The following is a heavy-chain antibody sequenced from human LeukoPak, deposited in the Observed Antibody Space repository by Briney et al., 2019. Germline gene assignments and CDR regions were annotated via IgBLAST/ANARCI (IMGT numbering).Heavy chain of an antibody. V-gene: IGHV4-39*01. CDR1: GGSISSRSYY. J-gene: IGHJ5*02. Sequence: SETLSLTCAVSGGSISSRSYYWGWIRQPPGKGLECIGSISYSGSTFYNPSLKSRVTISVDTPKNQFSLKLSSVTAADTAVYFCARQRLGIEVGGLDPWGQGTLVTVSS. CDR2: ISYSGST. D-gene: IGHD2-15*01. CDR3: ARQRLGIEVGGLDP.